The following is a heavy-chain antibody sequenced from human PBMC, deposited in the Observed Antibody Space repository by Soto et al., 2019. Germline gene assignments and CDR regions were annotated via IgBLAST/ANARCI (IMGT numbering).Heavy chain of an antibody. D-gene: IGHD2-21*02. CDR3: ARATYCGRDCSLNFDY. CDR2: IYYSGST. Sequence: SETLSLTCTVSGGSISSGGYYWSWIRQQPGKGLEWIGYIYYSGSTYYNPSLKSRVTISVDTSKNQFSLKLSSVTAADTAVYYCARATYCGRDCSLNFDYWGQGTLVTVSS. V-gene: IGHV4-31*03. J-gene: IGHJ4*02. CDR1: GGSISSGGYY.